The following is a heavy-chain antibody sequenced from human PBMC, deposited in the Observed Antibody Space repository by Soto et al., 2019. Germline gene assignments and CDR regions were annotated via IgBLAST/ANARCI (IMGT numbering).Heavy chain of an antibody. CDR2: ISYDGSNK. CDR1: GFTFSSYA. V-gene: IGHV3-30-3*01. J-gene: IGHJ4*02. Sequence: QVQLVESGGGVVQPGRSLRLSCAASGFTFSSYAMHWVRQAPGKGLEWVAVISYDGSNKYYADSVKGRFTISRDNSKNTLYLQMNSLRAEDTAVYYCARDEYSSAVGGGGFDYWGQGTLVTVSS. CDR3: ARDEYSSAVGGGGFDY. D-gene: IGHD6-6*01.